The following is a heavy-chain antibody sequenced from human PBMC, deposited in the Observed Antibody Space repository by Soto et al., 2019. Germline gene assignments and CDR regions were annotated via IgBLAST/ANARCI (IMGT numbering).Heavy chain of an antibody. CDR1: GFAFNSYS. V-gene: IGHV3-48*02. Sequence: EVQLVESGGGLVQPGGSLSLSCAASGFAFNSYSVNWVRQAPGKGLEWVSYISSGSSIIYYADSVKGRFTISRDDDKNSLYMQLNSLRDENTAVSYCARGVSGYNVGYGIDVWGQGTTVTVSS. CDR3: ARGVSGYNVGYGIDV. J-gene: IGHJ6*01. CDR2: ISSGSSII. D-gene: IGHD6-25*01.